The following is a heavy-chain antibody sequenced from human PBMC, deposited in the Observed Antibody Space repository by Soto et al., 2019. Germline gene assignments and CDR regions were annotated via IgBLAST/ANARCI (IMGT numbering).Heavy chain of an antibody. CDR2: INHSGST. J-gene: IGHJ5*02. CDR3: ARRSTYYYDSSGYYHNWFDP. D-gene: IGHD3-22*01. V-gene: IGHV4-34*01. CDR1: GGSFSGYY. Sequence: PSETLSLTCAVYGGSFSGYYWSWIRQPPGKGLEWIGEINHSGSTNYNPSLESRVTISVDTSKNQFSLKLSSVTAADTAVYYCARRSTYYYDSSGYYHNWFDPWGQGTLVTVSS.